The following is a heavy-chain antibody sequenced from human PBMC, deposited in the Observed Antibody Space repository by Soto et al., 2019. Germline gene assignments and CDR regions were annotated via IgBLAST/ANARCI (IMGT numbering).Heavy chain of an antibody. CDR3: ARCPPSYCTSGRFDP. CDR1: GYSFTSYW. CDR2: IYPGDSDT. V-gene: IGHV5-51*01. J-gene: IGHJ5*02. D-gene: IGHD2-8*01. Sequence: GESLKISCKGSGYSFTSYWIGWVRQMPGKGLELMGIIYPGDSDTGYSPSFQGQVTISADKSISTAYLQWSSLKTSDTAMYYCARCPPSYCTSGRFDPWGQGTLVTVSS.